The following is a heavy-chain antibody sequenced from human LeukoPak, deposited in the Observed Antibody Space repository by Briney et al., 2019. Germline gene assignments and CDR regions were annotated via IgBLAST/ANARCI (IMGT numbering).Heavy chain of an antibody. CDR2: IYRGSTT. CDR3: ARALYSGHADLFDS. Sequence: PGGSLRLSCGVSGFTVSCPYMSWLRQARGEAVEGGAVIYRGSTTYYSDSVKGRFAISRDTSKNTLYLHMNSLRAEDTAVYYCARALYSGHADLFDSWGQGTLVTVSS. J-gene: IGHJ4*02. CDR1: GFTVSCPY. D-gene: IGHD5-12*01. V-gene: IGHV3-66*01.